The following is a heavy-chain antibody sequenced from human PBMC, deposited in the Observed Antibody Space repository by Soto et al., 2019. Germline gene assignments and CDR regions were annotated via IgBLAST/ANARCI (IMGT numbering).Heavy chain of an antibody. Sequence: GGSLRLSCAASGFTFSSYAMSWVRQAPGKGLGWVSAISGSGGSTYYADSVKGRFTISRDKSKNTLYLQMNSLRAEDTAVYYCAKDLRYGDYYNRPEYFQHWGQGTLVTVSS. J-gene: IGHJ1*01. V-gene: IGHV3-23*01. CDR2: ISGSGGST. CDR3: AKDLRYGDYYNRPEYFQH. CDR1: GFTFSSYA. D-gene: IGHD4-17*01.